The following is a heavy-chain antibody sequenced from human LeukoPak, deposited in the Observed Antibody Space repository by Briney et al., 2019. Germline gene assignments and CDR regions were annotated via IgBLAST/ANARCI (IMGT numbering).Heavy chain of an antibody. J-gene: IGHJ4*02. CDR2: GHSSGAT. V-gene: IGHV3-23*01. CDR3: TKDLYSDSPDY. D-gene: IGHD5-12*01. CDR1: GFTFSSST. Sequence: GGSLRLSCSASGFTFSSSTMTWVRQAPGKGLEWVSVGHSSGATFYAGSVKGRFTVSRDNSKNTLYLQMDSLRGEDTALCYCTKDLYSDSPDYWGQGTLVTVSS.